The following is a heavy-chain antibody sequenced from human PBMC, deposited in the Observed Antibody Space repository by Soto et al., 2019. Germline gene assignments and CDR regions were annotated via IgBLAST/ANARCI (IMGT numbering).Heavy chain of an antibody. CDR3: AKDYYDGGGYSPFDY. Sequence: GGSLRLSCAASGFTFATYDMTWVRQAPGKGLEWVSLITGNGASTYYTDSVKGRFTISRDNSKNTLYLQMSRLRAEDTALYYCAKDYYDGGGYSPFDYWGQGTLVTVSS. V-gene: IGHV3-23*01. J-gene: IGHJ4*02. CDR1: GFTFATYD. CDR2: ITGNGAST. D-gene: IGHD3-22*01.